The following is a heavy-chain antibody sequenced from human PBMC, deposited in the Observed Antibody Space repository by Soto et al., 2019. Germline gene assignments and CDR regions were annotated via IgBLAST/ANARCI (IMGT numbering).Heavy chain of an antibody. CDR2: IYYSAST. V-gene: IGHV4-39*02. CDR1: GGSISSSSYY. J-gene: IGHJ4*02. Sequence: SETLSLTCTVSGGSISSSSYYWGWIRQPPGKGLEWIGSIYYSASTYYNPSLKSRVTISVDTSKNHFSLKLTSVTAADTAVYYCASQEVLWFGEYYWGQGSLVTVSS. CDR3: ASQEVLWFGEYY. D-gene: IGHD3-10*01.